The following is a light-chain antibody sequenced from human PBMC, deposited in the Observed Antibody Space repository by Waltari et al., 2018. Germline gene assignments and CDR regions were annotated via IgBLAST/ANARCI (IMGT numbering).Light chain of an antibody. CDR3: AAWDDTLSGVV. V-gene: IGLV1-47*01. Sequence: QSVLTQSPSASAAPGQRVTTSCSGSSSHIGSTHVYWYQHAPGPAPTLLIYRNNQRPSGVPDRFSGSKSGTSASLAVSGLRSEDEADYYCAAWDDTLSGVVFGGGTKLTVL. J-gene: IGLJ2*01. CDR1: SSHIGSTH. CDR2: RNN.